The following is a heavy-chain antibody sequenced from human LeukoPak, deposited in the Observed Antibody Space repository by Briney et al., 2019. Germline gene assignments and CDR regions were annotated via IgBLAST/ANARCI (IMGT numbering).Heavy chain of an antibody. CDR3: ARDRQGAADY. Sequence: GGSLRLSCAASGFSVSNNYMSWVRQAPGKGLEWVSVLFSGGNSYYADSVMGRFTISRDNSRNILYLQMNSLRAEDTAVYYCARDRQGAADYWGQGTLVTVSS. CDR2: LFSGGNS. J-gene: IGHJ4*02. CDR1: GFSVSNNY. D-gene: IGHD1-26*01. V-gene: IGHV3-66*01.